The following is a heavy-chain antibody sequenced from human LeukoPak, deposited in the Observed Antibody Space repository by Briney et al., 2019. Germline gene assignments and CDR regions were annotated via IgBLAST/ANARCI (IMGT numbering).Heavy chain of an antibody. Sequence: GGSLRLSCAASGFTFSSYAMSWVRQAPGKGLEWVSAISGSGGSTYYADSVKGRFTISRDNSKNTLYLQMNSLRAEDTAVYYCAKDQGSDSSGYMYYFDYWGQGTLVTVSS. V-gene: IGHV3-23*01. CDR3: AKDQGSDSSGYMYYFDY. J-gene: IGHJ4*02. CDR2: ISGSGGST. D-gene: IGHD3-22*01. CDR1: GFTFSSYA.